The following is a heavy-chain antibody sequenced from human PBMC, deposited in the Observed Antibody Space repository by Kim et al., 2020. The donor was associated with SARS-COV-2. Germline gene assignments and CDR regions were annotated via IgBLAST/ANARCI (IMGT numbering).Heavy chain of an antibody. CDR3: TTDATPTLSNYFDY. V-gene: IGHV3-15*01. J-gene: IGHJ4*02. Sequence: GGSLRLSCAASGFTFSNTWMTWVRQAPGKGLEWVGRIKNKAQGATTDYAAPVKGRFTISRDDSENTLYLQMNSLKIEDTAVYYCTTDATPTLSNYFDYWGQGTLVTDSS. CDR1: GFTFSNTW. CDR2: IKNKAQGATT. D-gene: IGHD2-15*01.